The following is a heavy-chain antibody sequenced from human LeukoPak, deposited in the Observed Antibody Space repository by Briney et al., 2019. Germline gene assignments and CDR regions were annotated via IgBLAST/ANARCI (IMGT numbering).Heavy chain of an antibody. J-gene: IGHJ5*02. D-gene: IGHD3-22*01. CDR2: ISSDGST. Sequence: PGGSLRPSCAASGLTFSSYWMHWVRQAPGKGLEWVSRISSDGSTSYAGSVKGRFTISRDNAKNTLFLQMNSLRAEDTAVYYCARGADSSAPDWFDPWGQGTLVTVSS. CDR1: GLTFSSYW. V-gene: IGHV3-74*01. CDR3: ARGADSSAPDWFDP.